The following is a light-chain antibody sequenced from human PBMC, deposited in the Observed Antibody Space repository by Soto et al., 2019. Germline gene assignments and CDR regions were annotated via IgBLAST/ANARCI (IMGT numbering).Light chain of an antibody. CDR1: QSVGNN. V-gene: IGKV3-15*01. J-gene: IGKJ1*01. CDR3: QQYASTRWT. Sequence: ETLMTQSPATMSVSPGERATLAFRASQSVGNNLAWYQQRPGQAPRLLIYGASIRATGIPARFSGSGSGTDFTLTISRLQPEDFAVYYCQQYASTRWTFGQGTKVDIK. CDR2: GAS.